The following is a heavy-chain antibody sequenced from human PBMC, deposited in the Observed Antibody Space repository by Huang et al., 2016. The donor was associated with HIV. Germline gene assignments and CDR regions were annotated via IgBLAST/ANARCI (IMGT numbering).Heavy chain of an antibody. D-gene: IGHD4-17*01. J-gene: IGHJ4*02. CDR3: ARGQLGSYGDYDVLY. V-gene: IGHV1-69*13. CDR2: SIPMFGTP. CDR1: GGTFSKYA. Sequence: QVQLVQSGAEVKTPGSSVQVSCKASGGTFSKYAISWVRQAPGQGLEWMGGSIPMFGTPNYERKFQGRVTITADDSTSTTYVEVSSLRSEDTALYYCARGQLGSYGDYDVLYWGQGTLVTVSS.